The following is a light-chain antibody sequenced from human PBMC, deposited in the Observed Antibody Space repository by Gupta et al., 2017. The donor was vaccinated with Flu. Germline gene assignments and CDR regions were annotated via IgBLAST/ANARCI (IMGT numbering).Light chain of an antibody. V-gene: IGKV3-20*01. Sequence: DIVLTQSPGTLPLSPGEGATLSCRASQTVSRNYLAWYQQKPGQAPRLLIYGASSRTTGIPDRFSGSGSGTDFTLTITRLEPEDFAMYYCHQDDTSPLTFGGGTKVEIK. CDR3: HQDDTSPLT. CDR1: QTVSRNY. J-gene: IGKJ4*01. CDR2: GAS.